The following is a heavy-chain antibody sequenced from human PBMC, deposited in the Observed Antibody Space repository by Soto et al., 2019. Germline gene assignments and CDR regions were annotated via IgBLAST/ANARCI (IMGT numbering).Heavy chain of an antibody. J-gene: IGHJ3*02. Sequence: SQTLSLTCAISGDSVSSNSAAWNWIRQSPSRGLEWLGRTYYRSKWYNDYAVSVKSRITINPDTSKNQFSLQLNSVTPEDTAVYYCASTFFEGGRPLDAFDIWGQGTMVTVSS. V-gene: IGHV6-1*01. CDR3: ASTFFEGGRPLDAFDI. CDR1: GDSVSSNSAA. CDR2: TYYRSKWYN. D-gene: IGHD3-3*01.